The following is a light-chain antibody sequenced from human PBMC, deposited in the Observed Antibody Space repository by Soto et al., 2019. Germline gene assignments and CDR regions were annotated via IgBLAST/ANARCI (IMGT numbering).Light chain of an antibody. V-gene: IGKV1-5*03. CDR1: QSISNS. CDR3: RQYVSYPVT. Sequence: DIQMTQSPSTLSASVGDRVTIACRASQSISNSLAWYQQKPGKAPNLLIYKASSLESGVASRFSGSGSGTEFTLTISSLQPDDFATYYCRQYVSYPVTFGGGTKVEMK. CDR2: KAS. J-gene: IGKJ4*01.